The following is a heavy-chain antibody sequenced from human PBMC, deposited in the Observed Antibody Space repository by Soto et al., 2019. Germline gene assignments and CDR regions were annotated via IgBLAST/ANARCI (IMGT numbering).Heavy chain of an antibody. J-gene: IGHJ3*02. D-gene: IGHD5-12*01. Sequence: PSETLSLTCTVSGGSIGSYYWSWIRQPPGKGLEWIGYIYYSGSTNYNPSLKSRVTISVDTSKNQFSLKLSSVTAADTAVYYCARRGEMATIDAFDIWGQGTMVTVSS. CDR1: GGSIGSYY. CDR2: IYYSGST. CDR3: ARRGEMATIDAFDI. V-gene: IGHV4-59*08.